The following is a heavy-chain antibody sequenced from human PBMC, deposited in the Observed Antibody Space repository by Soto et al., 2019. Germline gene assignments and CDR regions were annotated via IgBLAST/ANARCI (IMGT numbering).Heavy chain of an antibody. CDR3: AKGNHRTYYDILTGYRPFYYYYGMDV. V-gene: IGHV3-30*18. Sequence: QVQLVESGGGVVQPGRSLRLSCAASGFTFSSYGMHWVRQAPGKGLEWVAVISYDGSNKYYADSVKGRFTISRDNSKNTLYLQMNSLRAEDMAVYYCAKGNHRTYYDILTGYRPFYYYYGMDVWGQGTTVTVSS. J-gene: IGHJ6*02. D-gene: IGHD3-9*01. CDR2: ISYDGSNK. CDR1: GFTFSSYG.